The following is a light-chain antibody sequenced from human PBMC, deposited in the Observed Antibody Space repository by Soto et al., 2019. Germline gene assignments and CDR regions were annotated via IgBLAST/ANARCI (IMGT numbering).Light chain of an antibody. V-gene: IGLV3-25*03. J-gene: IGLJ3*02. Sequence: SYELTQAPSVSVSPGQTARITCSGDALPRQFAYWCQQKPGQAPVVVIYKDTERPSGIPERFSGSSSGTTVTLTISGVQAEDEADYYCQSADSSGPWVFGGGTKLTVL. CDR2: KDT. CDR3: QSADSSGPWV. CDR1: ALPRQF.